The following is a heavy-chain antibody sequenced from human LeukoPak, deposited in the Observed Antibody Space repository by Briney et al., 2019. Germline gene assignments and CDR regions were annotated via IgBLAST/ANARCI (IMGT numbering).Heavy chain of an antibody. D-gene: IGHD6-13*01. CDR3: ARQGYGSSWYLAREQYYFDY. CDR2: IYPGDSDT. Sequence: GESLKISCKGYGYSFTSYWIGWVRQMPGQGLEWMGIIYPGDSDTRYSPSVQGQVTISADKSISTAYLQWSSLKASDTAMYYCARQGYGSSWYLAREQYYFDYWGQGTLVTVSS. J-gene: IGHJ4*02. V-gene: IGHV5-51*01. CDR1: GYSFTSYW.